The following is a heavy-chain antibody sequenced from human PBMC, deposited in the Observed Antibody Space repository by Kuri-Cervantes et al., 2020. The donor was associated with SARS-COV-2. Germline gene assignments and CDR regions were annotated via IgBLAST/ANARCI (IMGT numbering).Heavy chain of an antibody. CDR1: GFTFSGHW. CDR2: INPDGSYT. J-gene: IGHJ4*02. Sequence: ETLSLTCAASGFTFSGHWIHWVRQAPGKGLVWVSRINPDGSYTNNADSVKGRFTLSRDNAKNMLFLQMNSLRAEDTAVYYCVRDGDDWNFDYWGQGTLVTVSS. D-gene: IGHD3-9*01. V-gene: IGHV3-74*01. CDR3: VRDGDDWNFDY.